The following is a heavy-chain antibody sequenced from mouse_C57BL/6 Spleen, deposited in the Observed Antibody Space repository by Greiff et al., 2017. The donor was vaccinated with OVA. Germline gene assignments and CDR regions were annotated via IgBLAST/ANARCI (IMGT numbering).Heavy chain of an antibody. D-gene: IGHD1-1*01. V-gene: IGHV1-74*01. Sequence: VQLQQPGAELVKPGASVKVSCKASGYTFTSYWMHWVKQRPGQGLEWIGRIHPSDSDTNYNQKFKGKATLTVDKSSSTAYMQLSSLTSEDSAVYYCASLITTVVATSYWYFDVWGTGTTGTVSS. J-gene: IGHJ1*03. CDR1: GYTFTSYW. CDR2: IHPSDSDT. CDR3: ASLITTVVATSYWYFDV.